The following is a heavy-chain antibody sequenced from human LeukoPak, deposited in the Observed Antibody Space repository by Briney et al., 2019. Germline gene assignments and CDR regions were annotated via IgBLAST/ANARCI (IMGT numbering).Heavy chain of an antibody. J-gene: IGHJ4*02. V-gene: IGHV1-2*02. CDR2: INPNSGGT. CDR3: ARETAGEGYHFDY. Sequence: ASVKVSCKASGYTFTGYYMHWVRQAPGQGLEWMGWINPNSGGTNYAQKFQGRVTMTRDTSISTAYMELSRLRSDDTAVYYCARETAGEGYHFDYWGQGTLVTVSS. CDR1: GYTFTGYY. D-gene: IGHD7-27*01.